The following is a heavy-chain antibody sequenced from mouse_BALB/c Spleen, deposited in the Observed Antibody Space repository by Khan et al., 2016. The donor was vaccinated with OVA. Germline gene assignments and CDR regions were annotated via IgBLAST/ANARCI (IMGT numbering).Heavy chain of an antibody. CDR3: AREGYSPWLAY. CDR2: IDTETGNT. V-gene: IGHV14-1*02. Sequence: VQLKQSGAELVRPGALVNLSCKASGFNIKDYYMHWVKQRPEQGLEWIGWIDTETGNTIYEPKFQGQSSITSDTSSNTAYLQLSSLTSEDTAGYYWAREGYSPWLAYWGQGTLVTVSA. D-gene: IGHD2-3*01. J-gene: IGHJ3*01. CDR1: GFNIKDYY.